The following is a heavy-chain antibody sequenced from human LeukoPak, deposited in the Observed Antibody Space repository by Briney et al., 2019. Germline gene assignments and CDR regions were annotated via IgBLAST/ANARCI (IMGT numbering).Heavy chain of an antibody. CDR1: GGSISSGSYY. J-gene: IGHJ6*03. V-gene: IGHV4-61*10. CDR2: IYYSGST. D-gene: IGHD2-15*01. CDR3: ARSVEGYCRGGSCYYYSYYMDV. Sequence: ASETLSLTCTVYGGSISSGSYYWSWIRQPAGKGLEWIRYIYYSGSTNYNPSLKSRVTISVDTSKNQFSLKLSPVTAADTAVYYCARSVEGYCRGGSCYYYSYYMDVWGKGTTVTVSS.